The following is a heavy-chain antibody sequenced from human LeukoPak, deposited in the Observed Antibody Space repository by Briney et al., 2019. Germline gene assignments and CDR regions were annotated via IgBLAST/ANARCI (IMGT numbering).Heavy chain of an antibody. CDR2: IYSGGST. V-gene: IGHV3-66*01. D-gene: IGHD6-13*01. J-gene: IGHJ4*02. CDR1: GFTVSSNY. Sequence: GGSLRLSCAASGFTVSSNYMSWVRQAPGKGLEWVSVIYSGGSTYYADSVRGRFTISRDNSKNTLYLQMNSLRAEDTAVYYCAKARTGYSSSCDYWGQGTLVTVSS. CDR3: AKARTGYSSSCDY.